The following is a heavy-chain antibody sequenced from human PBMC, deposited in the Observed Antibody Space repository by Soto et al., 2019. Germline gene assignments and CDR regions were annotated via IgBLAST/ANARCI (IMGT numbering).Heavy chain of an antibody. CDR1: GYTFTGYY. J-gene: IGHJ6*02. CDR3: ARASQMVINPYYYPMDV. V-gene: IGHV1-2*02. CDR2: INPQTGGT. Sequence: ASVKVSCKASGYTFTGYYIHWVREAPGQGLEWMGWINPQTGGTSYAQKFQGRVTLSRDTSINTAYLELSRLRFDDAAVYFCARASQMVINPYYYPMDVWGQGTTVTVSS. D-gene: IGHD3-22*01.